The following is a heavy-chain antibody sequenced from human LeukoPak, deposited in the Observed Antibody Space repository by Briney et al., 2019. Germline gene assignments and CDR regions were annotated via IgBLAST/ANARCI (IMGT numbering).Heavy chain of an antibody. D-gene: IGHD3-22*01. Sequence: GGSLRLSCAASGFTFSNYEMSWVRQAPGKGLEWVSVIYSGGSTYYADSVKGRFTISRDNSKNTLYLQMNSLRAEDTAVYYCARGLTYYYDSSGYPRSYYFDYWGQGTLVTVSS. J-gene: IGHJ4*02. V-gene: IGHV3-66*01. CDR1: GFTFSNYE. CDR3: ARGLTYYYDSSGYPRSYYFDY. CDR2: IYSGGST.